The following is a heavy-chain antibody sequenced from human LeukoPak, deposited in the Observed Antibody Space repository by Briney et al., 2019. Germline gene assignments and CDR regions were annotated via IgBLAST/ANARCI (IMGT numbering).Heavy chain of an antibody. V-gene: IGHV4-34*01. Sequence: SETLSLTCAVYGGSFSGYYWSWIRQPPGKGLEWIGEINHSGSTNYNPSLKSRVTISVDTSKNQFSLKLSSVTAADTAVYYCARGIGAQTSSDYFDYWGQGTLVTVSS. CDR3: ARGIGAQTSSDYFDY. D-gene: IGHD2-2*01. CDR1: GGSFSGYY. CDR2: INHSGST. J-gene: IGHJ4*02.